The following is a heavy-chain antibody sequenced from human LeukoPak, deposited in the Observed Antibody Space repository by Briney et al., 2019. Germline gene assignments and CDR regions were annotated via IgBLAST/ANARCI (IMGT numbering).Heavy chain of an antibody. D-gene: IGHD4-17*01. CDR3: VTDDYGDSRGTGGSDAFDI. V-gene: IGHV3-15*01. CDR2: IKSKISGGTT. J-gene: IGHJ3*02. Sequence: PGGSLRLSCATSGITNAWMSWVRQAPGKGLEWVGRIKSKISGGTTYYAAPVKGRFTISRDESESNLYLQMDSLQTEDTAVYYCVTDDYGDSRGTGGSDAFDIWGQGTMVTVSS. CDR1: GITNAW.